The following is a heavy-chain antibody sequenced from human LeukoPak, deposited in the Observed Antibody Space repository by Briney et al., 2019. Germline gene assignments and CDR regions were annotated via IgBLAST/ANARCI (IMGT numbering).Heavy chain of an antibody. V-gene: IGHV4-39*07. CDR3: ARGYSSSWYFNWFDP. Sequence: SETLSLTCTVSGGSISSSSYYWSWIRQPAAKGLEWIGTIYHSGSTYYNPSLKSRVTISVDTSKNQFSLKLSSVTAADTAVCYCARGYSSSWYFNWFDPWGQGTLVTVSS. CDR1: GGSISSSSYY. CDR2: IYHSGST. D-gene: IGHD6-13*01. J-gene: IGHJ5*02.